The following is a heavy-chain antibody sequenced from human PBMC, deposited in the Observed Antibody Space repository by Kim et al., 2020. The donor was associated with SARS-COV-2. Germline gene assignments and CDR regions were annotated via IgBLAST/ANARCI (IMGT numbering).Heavy chain of an antibody. CDR2: IYHSGST. D-gene: IGHD3-9*01. CDR3: AKFLRGRYFDWLLSYWYFDL. CDR1: GGSISSSNW. V-gene: IGHV4-4*02. Sequence: SETLSLTCAVSGGSISSSNWWSWVRQPPGKGLEWIGEIYHSGSTNYNPSLKSRVTISVDKSKNQFSLKLSSVTAADTAVYYCAKFLRGRYFDWLLSYWYFDLWGRGTLVTVSS. J-gene: IGHJ2*01.